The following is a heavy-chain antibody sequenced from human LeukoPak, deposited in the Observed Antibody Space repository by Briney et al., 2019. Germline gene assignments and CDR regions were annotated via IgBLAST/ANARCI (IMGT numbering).Heavy chain of an antibody. Sequence: SESLSLTCTVSGASITGSRHYWGWTRQSPGKGLEWMGHVDSSGDTYHSPSLRSRIPISVDTSKNLISLRVPCVTATHTAVYYCARRATCVACWFDPWGPGTQVTVSS. CDR3: ARRATCVACWFDP. CDR1: GASITGSRHY. CDR2: VDSSGDT. V-gene: IGHV4-39*01. J-gene: IGHJ5*02.